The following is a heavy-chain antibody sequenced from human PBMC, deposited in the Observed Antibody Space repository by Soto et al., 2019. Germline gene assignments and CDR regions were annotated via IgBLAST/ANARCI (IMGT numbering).Heavy chain of an antibody. CDR2: IIPIFGTA. CDR1: GGTFSSYA. CDR3: ARLDSSGYHLVDY. D-gene: IGHD3-22*01. V-gene: IGHV1-69*06. Sequence: ASVKVSCKASGGTFSSYAISWVRQAPGQGLEWMGGIIPIFGTANYAQKFQGQVTISADKSIRTAHLQWTSLKASDTAMYYCARLDSSGYHLVDYWGQGTLVTVSS. J-gene: IGHJ4*02.